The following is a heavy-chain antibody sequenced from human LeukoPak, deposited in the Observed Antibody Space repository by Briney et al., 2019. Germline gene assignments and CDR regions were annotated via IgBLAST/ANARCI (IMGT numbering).Heavy chain of an antibody. D-gene: IGHD6-13*01. V-gene: IGHV3-23*01. CDR1: GFTFSSYA. J-gene: IGHJ4*02. Sequence: GGSLRLSCAASGFTFSSYAMSWVHQAPGKGLEWVSAISGSGGSTYYADSVKGRFTISRDNSKNTLYLQMNSLRAEDTAVYYCAKDQLVFGSSCPIDYWGQGTLVTVSS. CDR3: AKDQLVFGSSCPIDY. CDR2: ISGSGGST.